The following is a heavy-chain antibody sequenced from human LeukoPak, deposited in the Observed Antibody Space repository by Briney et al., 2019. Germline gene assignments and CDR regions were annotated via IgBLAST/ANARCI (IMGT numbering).Heavy chain of an antibody. Sequence: GGSLRLSCAASGFTVSSNYMSWVRQAPGKGLEWVSVIYSGGSTYYADSVKGRFTISRDNSKNTLYLQMNGLRAEDTAVYYCARDRRTGRRIGYYYYMDVWGKGTTVTVSS. V-gene: IGHV3-66*02. J-gene: IGHJ6*03. D-gene: IGHD1-14*01. CDR2: IYSGGST. CDR3: ARDRRTGRRIGYYYYMDV. CDR1: GFTVSSNY.